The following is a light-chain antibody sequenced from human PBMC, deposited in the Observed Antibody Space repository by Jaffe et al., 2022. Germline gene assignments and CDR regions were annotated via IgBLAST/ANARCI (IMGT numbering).Light chain of an antibody. CDR3: QQRSNWQWMYT. CDR1: QSVSSY. J-gene: IGKJ2*01. CDR2: DAS. V-gene: IGKV3-11*01. Sequence: EIVLTQSPATLSLSPGERATLSCRASQSVSSYLAWYQQKPGQAPRLLIYDASNRATGIPARFSGSGSGTDFTLTISSLEPEDFAVYYCQQRSNWQWMYTFGQGTKLEIK.